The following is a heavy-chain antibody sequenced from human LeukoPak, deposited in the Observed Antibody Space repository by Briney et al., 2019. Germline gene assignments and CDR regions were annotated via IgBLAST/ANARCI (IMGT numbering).Heavy chain of an antibody. Sequence: ASVKVSCKASGYTFTSYAMHWVRQAPGQRLEWMGWINAGNGNTKYSQKFQGRVTITRDTSASTAYMKLSSLRSEDTAVYYCARAMVRGVTINWFDPWGQGTLVTVSS. CDR2: INAGNGNT. J-gene: IGHJ5*02. V-gene: IGHV1-3*01. CDR1: GYTFTSYA. CDR3: ARAMVRGVTINWFDP. D-gene: IGHD3-10*01.